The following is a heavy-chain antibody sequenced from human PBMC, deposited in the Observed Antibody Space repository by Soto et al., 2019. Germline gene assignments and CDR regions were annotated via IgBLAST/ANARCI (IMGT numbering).Heavy chain of an antibody. CDR2: IYYSGST. CDR1: GGSISSYY. CDR3: ASRWGGTFDY. Sequence: QVQLQESGPGLVKPSETLSLTCTVSGGSISSYYWSWIRQPPGKGLEWIGYIYYSGSTNYDPSPNSRVTISVDTSKTQFSLKLSSVAAADTAVYYCASRWGGTFDYWGQGTLVTVSS. V-gene: IGHV4-59*01. J-gene: IGHJ4*02. D-gene: IGHD2-21*01.